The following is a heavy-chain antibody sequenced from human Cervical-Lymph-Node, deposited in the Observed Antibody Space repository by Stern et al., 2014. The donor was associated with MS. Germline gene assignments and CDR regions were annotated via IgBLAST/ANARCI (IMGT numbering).Heavy chain of an antibody. CDR2: ISWNSGSI. Sequence: EVQLVESGGGLVQPGRSLRLSCAASGFTFDDYAMHWVRQAPGKGLEWVSGISWNSGSIGYADSVKGRFTISRDNAKNSLYLQMNSLRAEDTALYYCAKGGGGWSFDYWGQGTLVTVSS. V-gene: IGHV3-9*01. CDR1: GFTFDDYA. D-gene: IGHD6-19*01. CDR3: AKGGGGWSFDY. J-gene: IGHJ4*02.